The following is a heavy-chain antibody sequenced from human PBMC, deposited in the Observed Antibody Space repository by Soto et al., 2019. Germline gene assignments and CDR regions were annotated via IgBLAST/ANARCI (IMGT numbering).Heavy chain of an antibody. V-gene: IGHV4-39*01. CDR2: IYYSGST. CDR3: MLGSGWKDFDY. D-gene: IGHD3-22*01. J-gene: IGHJ4*02. CDR1: GGSIISTSYY. Sequence: SETLSLTCSVSGGSIISTSYYWGWIRQPPGKGLEWIGNIYYSGSTYYNPSLKSRVTISVDTSKNQFSLKLSSVTAADTAVYYCMLGSGWKDFDYWGQGTLVTVSS.